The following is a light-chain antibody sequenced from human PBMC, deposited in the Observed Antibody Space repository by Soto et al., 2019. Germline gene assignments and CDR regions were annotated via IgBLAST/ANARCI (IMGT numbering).Light chain of an antibody. CDR2: GAS. V-gene: IGKV3-20*01. J-gene: IGKJ3*01. Sequence: EVVLTQSPVTLSLSPGERATLSCRASQSVSSPYLAWHQHKPGQPPRLLIYGASSRATDIPDRFIGSGSGTEFTLTIARLAPDEFAMYYGQQYGSSPYTFGPGTKVDI. CDR3: QQYGSSPYT. CDR1: QSVSSPY.